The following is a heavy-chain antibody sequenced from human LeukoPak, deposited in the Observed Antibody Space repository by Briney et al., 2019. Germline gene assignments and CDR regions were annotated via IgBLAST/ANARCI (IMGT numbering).Heavy chain of an antibody. J-gene: IGHJ6*03. D-gene: IGHD1-1*01. CDR1: GFALSNYP. V-gene: IGHV3-23*01. CDR3: AKDHRPRTDDRLYYYYYMDV. Sequence: GGSLRLSCAASGFALSNYPMGWVRQAPGKGLEWVSGIGEEKSGSWTKSADSVKGRFTISRDSSENTPYLQMNSLRAEDTAVYYCAKDHRPRTDDRLYYYYYMDVWGKGTTVTVSS. CDR2: IGEEKSGSWT.